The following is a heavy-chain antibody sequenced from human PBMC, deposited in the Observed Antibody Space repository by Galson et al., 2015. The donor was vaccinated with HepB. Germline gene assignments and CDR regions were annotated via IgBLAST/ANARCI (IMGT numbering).Heavy chain of an antibody. V-gene: IGHV1-18*01. CDR1: GYTFTSYG. CDR2: ISAYNGNT. CDR3: ARIPNLYSSGWYYFDY. D-gene: IGHD6-19*01. J-gene: IGHJ4*02. Sequence: SVKVSCKASGYTFTSYGISWVRQAPGQGLEWMGWISAYNGNTNYAQKLQGRVTMTTDTSTSTAYMELRSLRSDDTAVYYCARIPNLYSSGWYYFDYWGQGTLVTVSS.